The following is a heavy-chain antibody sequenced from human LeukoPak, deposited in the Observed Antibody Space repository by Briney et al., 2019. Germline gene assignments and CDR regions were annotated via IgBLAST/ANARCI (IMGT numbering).Heavy chain of an antibody. CDR2: ISYDGSNK. CDR1: GFTFSSYA. J-gene: IGHJ6*03. Sequence: GSLRLSCAASGFTFSSYAMSWVRQAPGKGLEWVAVISYDGSNKYYADSVKGRFTISRGNSKNTLYLQMNSLRAEDTAVYYCARDRGPMDVWGKGTTVTVSS. CDR3: ARDRGPMDV. V-gene: IGHV3-30*01.